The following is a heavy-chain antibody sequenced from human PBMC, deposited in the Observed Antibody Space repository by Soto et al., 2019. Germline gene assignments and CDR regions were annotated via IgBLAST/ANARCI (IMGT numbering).Heavy chain of an antibody. CDR3: AREGSYSAYNFAHGIQLWSFDF. Sequence: PSETLSLTCTVSGGSINTFYWSWVRQPAGKGLEWIGRIFSSGSTSFNPSLESRVAMSVDTSKNHFSLNLSSVTAADKAVYYCAREGSYSAYNFAHGIQLWSFDFWGQGALVTVSS. V-gene: IGHV4-4*07. CDR1: GGSINTFY. D-gene: IGHD5-12*01. J-gene: IGHJ4*02. CDR2: IFSSGST.